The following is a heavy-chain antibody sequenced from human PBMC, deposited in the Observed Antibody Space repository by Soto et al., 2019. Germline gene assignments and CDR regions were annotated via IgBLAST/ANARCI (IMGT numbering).Heavy chain of an antibody. Sequence: SETLSLTCAVYGGSFSGYYWSWIRQPPGKGLEWIGEINHSGSTNYNPSLKSRVTISVDTSKNQFSLKLSSVTAADTAVYYCARPGSGSYYHYWGQGTLVTVSS. J-gene: IGHJ4*02. CDR3: ARPGSGSYYHY. V-gene: IGHV4-34*01. CDR1: GGSFSGYY. D-gene: IGHD3-10*01. CDR2: INHSGST.